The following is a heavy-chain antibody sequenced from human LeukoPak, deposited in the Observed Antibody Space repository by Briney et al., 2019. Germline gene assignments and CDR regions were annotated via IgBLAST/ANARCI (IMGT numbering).Heavy chain of an antibody. CDR2: INHSGST. D-gene: IGHD3-10*01. V-gene: IGHV4-34*01. J-gene: IGHJ6*03. CDR3: ARCVPGSPYYYSYYYMDV. CDR1: GGSFSGYY. Sequence: PSETLSLTCAVYGGSFSGYYWSWIRQPPGKGLEWIGEINHSGSTNYNPSLKSRVTISVDTSKNQFSLKLSSVTAADTAVYYCARCVPGSPYYYSYYYMDVWGKGTTVTVSS.